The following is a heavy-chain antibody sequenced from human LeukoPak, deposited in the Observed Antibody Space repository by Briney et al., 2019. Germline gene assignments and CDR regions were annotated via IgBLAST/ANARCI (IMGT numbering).Heavy chain of an antibody. D-gene: IGHD5-24*01. J-gene: IGHJ3*02. CDR3: AKRDGYNLGAFDI. CDR2: ISGSGGST. Sequence: PGGSLRLSCAASGFTSSSYAMSWVRQAPGKGLEWVSAISGSGGSTYYADSVKGRFTISRDNSKNTLYLQMNSLRAEDTAVYYCAKRDGYNLGAFDIWGQGTMVTVSS. V-gene: IGHV3-23*01. CDR1: GFTSSSYA.